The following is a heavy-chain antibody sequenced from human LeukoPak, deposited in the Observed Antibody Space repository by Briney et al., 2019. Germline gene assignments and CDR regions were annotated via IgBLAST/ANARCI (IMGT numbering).Heavy chain of an antibody. CDR1: GGSISSSSYY. CDR2: IYYSGST. CDR3: ANYDSSGYYYPNAFDI. J-gene: IGHJ3*02. Sequence: SETLSLTXTVSGGSISSSSYYWGWIRQPPGKGLEWIGSIYYSGSTYYNPSLKSRVTISVDTSKNQFSLKLSSVTAADTAVYYCANYDSSGYYYPNAFDIWGQGTMVTVSS. D-gene: IGHD3-22*01. V-gene: IGHV4-39*01.